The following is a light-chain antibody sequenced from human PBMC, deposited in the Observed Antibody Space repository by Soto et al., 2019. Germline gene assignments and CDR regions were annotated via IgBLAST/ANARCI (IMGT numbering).Light chain of an antibody. CDR2: GAS. Sequence: EIVLTQSPATLSLSPGERATLSCRASQSVSSCLAWYQQKPGQAPRLLIYGASNRATGIPARFSGSGSGTDFTLTISSLEPEDSAVYYCQQRSDSWTFGQGTKVDIK. V-gene: IGKV3-11*01. CDR3: QQRSDSWT. CDR1: QSVSSC. J-gene: IGKJ1*01.